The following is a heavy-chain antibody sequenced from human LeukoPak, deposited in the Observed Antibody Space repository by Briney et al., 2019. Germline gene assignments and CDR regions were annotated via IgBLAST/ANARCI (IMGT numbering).Heavy chain of an antibody. J-gene: IGHJ4*02. Sequence: PGGSLRLSCGASGFPFGSYAMSWVRQAPGKGLEWVSALTASGGTTYYADSVKGRFTISRDNSKNTLYLHMNSLRAEDTAVYYCANLIFTAYSRPSHFDSWGQGTLVTVSS. CDR1: GFPFGSYA. CDR3: ANLIFTAYSRPSHFDS. CDR2: LTASGGTT. V-gene: IGHV3-23*01. D-gene: IGHD3-9*01.